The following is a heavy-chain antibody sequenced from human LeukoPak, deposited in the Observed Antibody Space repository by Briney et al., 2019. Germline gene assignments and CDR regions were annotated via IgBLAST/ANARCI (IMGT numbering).Heavy chain of an antibody. J-gene: IGHJ4*02. V-gene: IGHV1-2*02. CDR2: INPNSGGT. CDR3: AREPILGGGYDLGIDY. Sequence: ASVKVSCKASGYTFTGYYMHWVRQAPGQGLEWMGWINPNSGGTNYAQKFQGRVTMTRDTSISTAYMELSRLRSDDTAVYYCAREPILGGGYDLGIDYWGQGTLVTVSS. D-gene: IGHD5-12*01. CDR1: GYTFTGYY.